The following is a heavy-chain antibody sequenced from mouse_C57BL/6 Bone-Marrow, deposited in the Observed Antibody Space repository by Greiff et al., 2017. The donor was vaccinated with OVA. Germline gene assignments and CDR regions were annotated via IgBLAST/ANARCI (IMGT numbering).Heavy chain of an antibody. CDR3: ARGGYYGSSPLFDY. J-gene: IGHJ2*01. CDR2: IYPRSGNT. CDR1: GYTFTSYG. V-gene: IGHV1-81*01. D-gene: IGHD1-1*01. Sequence: VKLMESGAELARPGASVKLSCKASGYTFTSYGISWVKQRTGQGLEWIGEIYPRSGNTYYNEKFKGKATLTADKSSSTAYMELRSLTSEDSAVYFCARGGYYGSSPLFDYWGQGTTLTVSS.